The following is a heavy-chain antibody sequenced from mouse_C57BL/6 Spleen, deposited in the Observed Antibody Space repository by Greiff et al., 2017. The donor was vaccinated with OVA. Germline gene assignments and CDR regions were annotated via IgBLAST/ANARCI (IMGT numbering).Heavy chain of an antibody. D-gene: IGHD1-1*01. J-gene: IGHJ3*01. V-gene: IGHV1-26*01. CDR2: INPNNGGT. Sequence: VQLQQSGPELVKPGASVKISCKASGYTFTDYYMNWVKQSHGKSLEWIGDINPNNGGTSYNQKFKGKATLTVDKSSSTAYMELRSLTSEDSAVYYCARYYYGAYWGQGTLVTVSA. CDR1: GYTFTDYY. CDR3: ARYYYGAY.